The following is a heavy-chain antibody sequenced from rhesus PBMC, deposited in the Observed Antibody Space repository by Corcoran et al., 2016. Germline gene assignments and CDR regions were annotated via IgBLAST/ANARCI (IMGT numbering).Heavy chain of an antibody. D-gene: IGHD1-44*02. Sequence: QVQLQESGPGLVQPSETLSLTCAVSGGSLSRSNWWSWIRQPPGKGLEWIGYISGSSGSTYYNPSLKSRVTISTDTSKNQFSLKLSSVTAADTAVYYCARDHSGSFDYWGQGVLVTVSS. CDR2: ISGSSGST. CDR3: ARDHSGSFDY. J-gene: IGHJ4*01. V-gene: IGHV4-65*01. CDR1: GGSLSRSNW.